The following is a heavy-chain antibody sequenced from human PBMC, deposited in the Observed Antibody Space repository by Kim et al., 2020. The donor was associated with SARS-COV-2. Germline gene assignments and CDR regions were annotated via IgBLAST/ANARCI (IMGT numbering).Heavy chain of an antibody. CDR2: VNNGGNA. J-gene: IGHJ4*02. D-gene: IGHD6-19*01. V-gene: IGHV3-23*01. Sequence: GGSLRLSCAASGFTFSRRAMSWVRQAPGKGLEWIASVNNGGNAYYADSAKGRFTVSRDITMDTLYLQMNSLTAEDTALYYCAKDHPSNGWPTFDSWGQGT. CDR3: AKDHPSNGWPTFDS. CDR1: GFTFSRRA.